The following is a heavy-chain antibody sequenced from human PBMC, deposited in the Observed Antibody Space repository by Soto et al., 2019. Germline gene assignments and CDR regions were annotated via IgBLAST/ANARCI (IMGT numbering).Heavy chain of an antibody. CDR2: ISLNSGSI. CDR3: AKGGGWTLDYYYGMDV. CDR1: GFTFDDYA. Sequence: GGSLRLSCAASGFTFDDYAMHWVRQAPGKGLEWVSGISLNSGSIGYADSVKGRFTISRDNAKNSLYLQMNSLRAEDTALYYCAKGGGWTLDYYYGMDVWGQGTTVTVSS. V-gene: IGHV3-9*01. D-gene: IGHD2-15*01. J-gene: IGHJ6*02.